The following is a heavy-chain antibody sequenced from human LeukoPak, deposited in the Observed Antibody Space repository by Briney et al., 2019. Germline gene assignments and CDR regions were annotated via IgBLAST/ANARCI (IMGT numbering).Heavy chain of an antibody. CDR1: GYTFTSYD. CDR2: INPNSGGT. CDR3: ARDGTHDYGDYKFDY. Sequence: GASVKVSCKASGYTFTSYDINWVRQATGQGLEWMGWINPNSGGTDYAQKFQGRVTMTRDTSISTAYMELSRLRSDDTAVYYCARDGTHDYGDYKFDYWGQGTLVTVSS. J-gene: IGHJ4*02. D-gene: IGHD4-17*01. V-gene: IGHV1-2*02.